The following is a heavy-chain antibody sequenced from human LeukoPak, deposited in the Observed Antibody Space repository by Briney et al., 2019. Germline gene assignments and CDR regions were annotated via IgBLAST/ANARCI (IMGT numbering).Heavy chain of an antibody. J-gene: IGHJ6*03. V-gene: IGHV4-39*07. CDR2: IYYSGSS. Sequence: SETLSLTCTVSGGSISSSSYYWGWIRQPPGKGLEWIGSIYYSGSSYYNPSLKSRVTISVDTPKNHFSLKLSSVTPADTAVYYCARVANYYYNYMDVWGKGTTVTVSS. CDR3: ARVANYYYNYMDV. CDR1: GGSISSSSYY. D-gene: IGHD5-12*01.